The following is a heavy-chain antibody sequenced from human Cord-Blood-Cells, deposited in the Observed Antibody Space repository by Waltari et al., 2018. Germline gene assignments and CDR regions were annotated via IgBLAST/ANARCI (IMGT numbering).Heavy chain of an antibody. D-gene: IGHD3-3*01. J-gene: IGHJ3*02. V-gene: IGHV3-30-3*01. CDR3: ARFWRYAFDI. CDR1: GFTFSSYA. CDR2: ISYDGSNK. Sequence: QVQLVESGGGVVQPGRSLRLSCAASGFTFSSYAMHWVRQAPGKGLEGVAVISYDGSNKYYAESVKGRFTISRDNAKNTLYLQMNSLRAEDTAVYYCARFWRYAFDIWGQGTMVTVSS.